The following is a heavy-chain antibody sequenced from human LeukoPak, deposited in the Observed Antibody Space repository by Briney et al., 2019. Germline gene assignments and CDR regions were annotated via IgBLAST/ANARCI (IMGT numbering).Heavy chain of an antibody. CDR3: ARGWGTYDYGGNSRAFDI. Sequence: ASVKVSCKASGYTFTSCGINWVRQATGQGLEWMGWMNPNSGNTGYAQKFQGRVTITRNTSISTAYMELSSLRSEDTAVYYCARGWGTYDYGGNSRAFDIWGQGTMVTVSS. J-gene: IGHJ3*02. D-gene: IGHD4-23*01. V-gene: IGHV1-8*03. CDR1: GYTFTSCG. CDR2: MNPNSGNT.